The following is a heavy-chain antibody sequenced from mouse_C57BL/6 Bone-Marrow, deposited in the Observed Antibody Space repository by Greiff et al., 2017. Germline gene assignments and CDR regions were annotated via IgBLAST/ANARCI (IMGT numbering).Heavy chain of an antibody. V-gene: IGHV5-17*01. CDR3: ARALYSGSSAFAY. CDR1: GFTFSDYG. D-gene: IGHD1-1*01. Sequence: EVMLVESGGGLVKPGGSLKLSCAASGFTFSDYGMHWVRQAPEKGLEWVAYISSGSSTIYYADTVKGRFTFSIDNAKTTLFLQMTSLRAEDTAMYYYARALYSGSSAFAYWGQGTLVTVSA. J-gene: IGHJ3*01. CDR2: ISSGSSTI.